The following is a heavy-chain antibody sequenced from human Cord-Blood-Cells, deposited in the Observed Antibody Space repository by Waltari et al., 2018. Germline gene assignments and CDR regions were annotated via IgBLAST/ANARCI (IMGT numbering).Heavy chain of an antibody. Sequence: QVQLVESGGGVVQPGGSLRLPCAASGFTFSSYGMPWVRQAPGKGLEWVAFIRYDGSNKYYADSVKGRFTISRDNSKNTLYLQMNSLRAEDTAVYYCAKVPVSPVDAFDIWGQGTMVTVSS. J-gene: IGHJ3*02. CDR2: IRYDGSNK. CDR3: AKVPVSPVDAFDI. CDR1: GFTFSSYG. V-gene: IGHV3-30*02.